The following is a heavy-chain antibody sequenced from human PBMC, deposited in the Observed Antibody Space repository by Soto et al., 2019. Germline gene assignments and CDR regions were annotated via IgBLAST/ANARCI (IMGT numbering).Heavy chain of an antibody. J-gene: IGHJ4*02. V-gene: IGHV4-59*01. CDR1: GGSISSYY. CDR3: ARDMGATLDY. D-gene: IGHD1-26*01. CDR2: IYYSGST. Sequence: SETLSLTCTVSGGSISSYYWSWIRQPPGKGLEWIGYIYYSGSTNYNPSLKSRVTISVDTSKNQFSLKLSSVTAADTAVYYCARDMGATLDYWGQGTLVTVSS.